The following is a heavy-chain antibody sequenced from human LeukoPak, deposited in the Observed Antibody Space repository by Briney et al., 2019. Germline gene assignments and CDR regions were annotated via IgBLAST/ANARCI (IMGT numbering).Heavy chain of an antibody. CDR1: GYRFTSYW. J-gene: IGHJ6*03. Sequence: GESLQISFQGSGYRFTSYWIGWGRPMPGKGLEWMGIIYPGDSDTRYSPSFQGQVTISADKSISTASLQWSSLKASDTAMYYCASRAYYDFWGGYSRPYYYYYYMDVWGKGATVTVSS. V-gene: IGHV5-51*01. CDR2: IYPGDSDT. CDR3: ASRAYYDFWGGYSRPYYYYYYMDV. D-gene: IGHD3-3*01.